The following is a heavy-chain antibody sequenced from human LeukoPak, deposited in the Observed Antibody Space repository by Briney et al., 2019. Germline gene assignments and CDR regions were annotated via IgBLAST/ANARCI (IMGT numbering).Heavy chain of an antibody. Sequence: PSETLSLTCTVSGGSIISYSWSWIRQPPGKGLEWIGYIYYSGSTNYNPSLKSRVTISVDTSKNQFSLKLSSVTAADTAVYYCARDLGSSGDDAFDIWGQGTMVTVSS. V-gene: IGHV4-59*01. CDR3: ARDLGSSGDDAFDI. D-gene: IGHD6-6*01. CDR2: IYYSGST. CDR1: GGSIISYS. J-gene: IGHJ3*02.